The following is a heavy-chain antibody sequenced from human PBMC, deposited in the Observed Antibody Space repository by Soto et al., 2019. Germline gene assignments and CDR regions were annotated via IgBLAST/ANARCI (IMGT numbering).Heavy chain of an antibody. Sequence: LETLSLTCTVSGGSISSSSYYWGWIRQPPGKGLEWIGSIYYSGSTYYNTSLKSRVTISVDTSKNQFSLKLSSVTAADTAVYYCSRQGSGDILTGYYNVGWFDPWGQGTLVTVSS. V-gene: IGHV4-39*01. CDR2: IYYSGST. CDR3: SRQGSGDILTGYYNVGWFDP. CDR1: GGSISSSSYY. J-gene: IGHJ5*02. D-gene: IGHD3-9*01.